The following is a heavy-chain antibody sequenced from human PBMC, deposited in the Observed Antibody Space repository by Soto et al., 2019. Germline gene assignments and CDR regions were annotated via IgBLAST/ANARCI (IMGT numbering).Heavy chain of an antibody. CDR2: ISSSGSTI. CDR1: GFTFSSYG. Sequence: PGGSLRLSCAASGFTFSSYGMNWVRQAPGKGLEWVSYISSSGSTIYYADSVKGRFTISRDNAKNSLYLQMNSLRAEDTAVYYCARDELGYCSGGSCSYYYYYYGMDVWGQGTTVTVSS. CDR3: ARDELGYCSGGSCSYYYYYYGMDV. D-gene: IGHD2-15*01. V-gene: IGHV3-48*03. J-gene: IGHJ6*02.